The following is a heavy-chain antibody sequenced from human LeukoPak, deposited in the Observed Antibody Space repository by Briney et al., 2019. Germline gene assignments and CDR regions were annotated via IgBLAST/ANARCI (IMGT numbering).Heavy chain of an antibody. CDR2: ISWNSGSI. J-gene: IGHJ4*02. D-gene: IGHD3-16*02. V-gene: IGHV3-9*01. CDR3: AKGGSYRSQPYFDY. CDR1: GFTFDDYA. Sequence: HTGGSLRLSCAASGFTFDDYAMHWVRQAPGKGLEWVSGISWNSGSIGYADSVKGRFTISRDNSKNTVYLQMDSLRAEDTAVYYCAKGGSYRSQPYFDYWGQGTPVTVSS.